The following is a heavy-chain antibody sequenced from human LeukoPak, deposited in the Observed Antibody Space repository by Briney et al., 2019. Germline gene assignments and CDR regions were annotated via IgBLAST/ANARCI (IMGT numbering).Heavy chain of an antibody. V-gene: IGHV4-38-2*02. CDR3: ARAGPYDFWSGYYTEWFDP. CDR2: IYHSGST. Sequence: SETLSLTCTVSGYSISSGYYWGWIRQPPGKGLEWIGSIYHSGSTYYNPSLKSRVTISVDTSKNQFSLKLSSVTAADTAVYYCARAGPYDFWSGYYTEWFDPWGQGTLVTVSS. CDR1: GYSISSGYY. D-gene: IGHD3-3*01. J-gene: IGHJ5*02.